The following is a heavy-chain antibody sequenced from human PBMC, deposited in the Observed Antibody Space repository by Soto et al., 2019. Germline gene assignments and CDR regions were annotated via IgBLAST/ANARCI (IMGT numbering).Heavy chain of an antibody. D-gene: IGHD3-3*01. J-gene: IGHJ3*02. CDR1: GYTFTSYS. CDR2: INCGNGNT. Sequence: ASVKVSCKASGYTFTSYSIHWVRQAPGQGLEWMGWINCGNGNTKYSQKLQGRPTITRDTSASTAYMELSSLRSEDTAVYFCAREHDSWSLYAFDMWGQGTMVNVSS. V-gene: IGHV1-3*01. CDR3: AREHDSWSLYAFDM.